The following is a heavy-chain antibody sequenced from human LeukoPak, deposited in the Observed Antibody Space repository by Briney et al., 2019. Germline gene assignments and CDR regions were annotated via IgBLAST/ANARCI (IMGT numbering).Heavy chain of an antibody. J-gene: IGHJ6*04. CDR3: ARDRGPGTTEMDV. CDR2: ISGTTNTI. V-gene: IGHV3-48*01. Sequence: GGSLRLSCAASGFTFSSYAMNWVRQAPGKGLEWVSYISGTTNTIYYKDSVKGRFTISRDNAKNSLYLQMNSVRVEDTAVYYCARDRGPGTTEMDVWGKGTTVTVSS. CDR1: GFTFSSYA. D-gene: IGHD1-1*01.